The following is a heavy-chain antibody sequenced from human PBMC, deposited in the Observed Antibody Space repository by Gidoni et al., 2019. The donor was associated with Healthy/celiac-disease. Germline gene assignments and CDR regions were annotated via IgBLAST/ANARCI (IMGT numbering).Heavy chain of an antibody. Sequence: QVQLQQWGAGLLKPSETLSLTCAVYGGSFSGYYWSWIRQPPGKGLEWIGEINHSGSTNYNPSLKSRVTISVDTSKNQFSLKLSSVSAADTAVYYCARTRRTDAGDYGDNERGLDYWGQGTLVTVSS. D-gene: IGHD4-17*01. CDR3: ARTRRTDAGDYGDNERGLDY. V-gene: IGHV4-34*01. CDR2: INHSGST. CDR1: GGSFSGYY. J-gene: IGHJ4*02.